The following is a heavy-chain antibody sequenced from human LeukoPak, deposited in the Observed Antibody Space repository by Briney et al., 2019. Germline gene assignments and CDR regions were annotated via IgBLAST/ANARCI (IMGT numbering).Heavy chain of an antibody. J-gene: IGHJ3*02. CDR3: ARKDRFEAFDI. Sequence: ASAKVSCKSSGYXFTSYYIHWMRQAPGQGLEWMGIIIPSSGSTSSAQKFQGRVTMTRDTSTSTVSMELSSLRSEDTALYYCARKDRFEAFDIWGQGTMLIVSS. CDR2: IIPSSGST. CDR1: GYXFTSYY. V-gene: IGHV1-46*01.